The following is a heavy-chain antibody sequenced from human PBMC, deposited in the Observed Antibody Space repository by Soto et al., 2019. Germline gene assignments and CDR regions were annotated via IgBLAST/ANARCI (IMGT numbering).Heavy chain of an antibody. D-gene: IGHD4-4*01. CDR3: AREGRLQEYYYYGMDV. Sequence: ASVKVSCKASGYTFTGYYMHWVRQAPRQGLEWMGWINPNSGGTNYAQKFQGRVTMTRDTSISTAYMELSRLRSDDTAVYYCAREGRLQEYYYYGMDVWGQGTTVTVSS. CDR1: GYTFTGYY. CDR2: INPNSGGT. J-gene: IGHJ6*02. V-gene: IGHV1-2*02.